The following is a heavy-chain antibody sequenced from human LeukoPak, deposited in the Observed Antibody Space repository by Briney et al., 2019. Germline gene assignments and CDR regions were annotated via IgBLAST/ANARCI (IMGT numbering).Heavy chain of an antibody. J-gene: IGHJ5*02. CDR3: TPMYSSGCPSPKWFDP. CDR1: RGSISRSSYY. V-gene: IGHV4-39*01. D-gene: IGHD6-19*01. Sequence: SETLSLTCTVSRGSISRSSYYWGWIRQPPGKGLEWIGSIYYSGSTYYNPSLKSRVTISVDTSKNQFSLKLSSVTAADTAVYYCTPMYSSGCPSPKWFDPWGQGTLVTVSS. CDR2: IYYSGST.